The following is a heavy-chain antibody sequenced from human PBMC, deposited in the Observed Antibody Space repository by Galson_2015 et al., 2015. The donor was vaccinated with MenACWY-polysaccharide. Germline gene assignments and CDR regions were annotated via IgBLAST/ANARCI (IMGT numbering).Heavy chain of an antibody. D-gene: IGHD6-13*01. CDR3: AREGSRIVFHAFDT. Sequence: SLRLSCAASGSRFSNSGMHWVRQAPGKGLEWVAVIQYDGSKIVYADSVKGRFAISKDNSKNTLFLEMNSLGAEDTAVYYCAREGSRIVFHAFDTWGQGTMVIVSS. V-gene: IGHV3-33*01. CDR1: GSRFSNSG. CDR2: IQYDGSKI. J-gene: IGHJ3*02.